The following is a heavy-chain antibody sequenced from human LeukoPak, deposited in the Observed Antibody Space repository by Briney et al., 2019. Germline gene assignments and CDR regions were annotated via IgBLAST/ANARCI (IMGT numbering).Heavy chain of an antibody. D-gene: IGHD3-22*01. J-gene: IGHJ3*02. CDR3: ATSGVYDSSGYYSYAFDI. CDR2: FHPEDGET. CDR1: GYTVTELS. Sequence: GASVKVSCKVSGYTVTELSMHWVRQSPGKGLEWMGGFHPEDGETIYAQKFQGRVTMTEDTSTDTAYMELSSLRSEDTAVYYCATSGVYDSSGYYSYAFDIWGQGTMVTVSS. V-gene: IGHV1-24*01.